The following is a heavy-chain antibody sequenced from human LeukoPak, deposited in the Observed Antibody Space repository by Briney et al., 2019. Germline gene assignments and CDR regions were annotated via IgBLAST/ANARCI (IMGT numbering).Heavy chain of an antibody. Sequence: GGSLRLSSAASGFSFSTHSMTWVPQAPGKGREWISFINLDGTDIHYGESVKGRFTISRDNAKNSLYLQMHTLRAEDTAVYYCAGDGVGVLPGDAFDIWSQGTMVTVSS. J-gene: IGHJ3*02. CDR3: AGDGVGVLPGDAFDI. V-gene: IGHV3-21*05. CDR2: INLDGTDI. D-gene: IGHD1-26*01. CDR1: GFSFSTHS.